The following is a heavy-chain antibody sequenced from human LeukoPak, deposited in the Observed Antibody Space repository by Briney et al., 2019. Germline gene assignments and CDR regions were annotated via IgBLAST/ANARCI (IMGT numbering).Heavy chain of an antibody. CDR1: AFTFSTDW. CDR2: IIADGSTT. CDR3: AREGNMDV. Sequence: GRSLRLSCAASAFTFSTDWIHWVRQPQEKVLVWVSRIIADGSTTNYADSVKGRFTLSRDNAKNTLDLQMHRLRAEVTAVYFCAREGNMDVWGKGTTVTVSS. J-gene: IGHJ6*03. V-gene: IGHV3-74*01.